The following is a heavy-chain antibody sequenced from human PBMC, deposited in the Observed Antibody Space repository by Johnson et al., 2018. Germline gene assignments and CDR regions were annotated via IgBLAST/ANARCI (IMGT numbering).Heavy chain of an antibody. CDR3: VRMYCSGRSCYTDAFEI. V-gene: IGHV3-49*03. CDR1: GFTFGNYA. CDR2: IKTKGYGGTT. Sequence: VQLVESGGGLVQPGRSLRLSCTVSGFTFGNYAVSWSRQAPGKGLEWVGFIKTKGYGGTTDYATSVAGRFTISRDDSKSIAYLQMNSLRAEDTALYYCVRMYCSGRSCYTDAFEIWGQGTVVTVSS. J-gene: IGHJ3*02. D-gene: IGHD2-15*01.